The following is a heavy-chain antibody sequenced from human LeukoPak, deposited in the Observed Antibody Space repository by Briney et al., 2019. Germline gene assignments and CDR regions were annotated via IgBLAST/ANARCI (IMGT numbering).Heavy chain of an antibody. V-gene: IGHV4-39*07. CDR2: IYYSGST. J-gene: IGHJ4*02. CDR1: GGSISSSSYY. CDR3: ASGGGYNYY. D-gene: IGHD5-24*01. Sequence: PSETLSLTCTVSGGSISSSSYYWGWIRQPPGKGLEWIGSIYYSGSTYYNPSLKSRVTISVDTSKNQLSLNLSSVTAADTAVYYCASGGGYNYYWGQGTLVTVSS.